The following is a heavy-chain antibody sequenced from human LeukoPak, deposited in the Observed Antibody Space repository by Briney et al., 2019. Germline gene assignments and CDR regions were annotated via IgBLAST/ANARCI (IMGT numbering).Heavy chain of an antibody. J-gene: IGHJ4*02. CDR1: GFTFGDYW. V-gene: IGHV3-74*01. CDR2: IISDGSSA. CDR3: VRDSNYHPDC. D-gene: IGHD4-11*01. Sequence: GGCLRLSCAASGFTFGDYWMHWVRQAPGKGLVWVSRIISDGSSASYADSVKGRFTMSRDNAKNTLHLQMNSLRVEDTAVYYCVRDSNYHPDCWGQGTLVTVSS.